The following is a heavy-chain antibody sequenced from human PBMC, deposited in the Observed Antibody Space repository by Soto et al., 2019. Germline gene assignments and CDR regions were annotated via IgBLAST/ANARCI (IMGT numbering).Heavy chain of an antibody. Sequence: QVQLVQSGAEVEKPGASVKVSCKASGYTFTTYYIHWVRQAPGQGLERMAIINPGIGSTRYAQKFQCRVTVTRDTSTSTVYMELSSLTSEDTAVYYCARESQGIKMGQDYWGQGTLVTVSS. V-gene: IGHV1-46*01. CDR3: ARESQGIKMGQDY. CDR1: GYTFTTYY. J-gene: IGHJ4*02. D-gene: IGHD2-8*01. CDR2: INPGIGST.